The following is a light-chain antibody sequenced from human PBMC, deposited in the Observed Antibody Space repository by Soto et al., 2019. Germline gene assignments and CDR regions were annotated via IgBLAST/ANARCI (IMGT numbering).Light chain of an antibody. V-gene: IGKV3-15*01. CDR1: QSVSTN. J-gene: IGKJ1*01. CDR3: QQYGSSGT. Sequence: EIVMTQSPVTLSVSPGERATLSCRASQSVSTNLAWYQQKPGQSPRLPIYGTSTRATGVPARFSGGGSGTEFTLTISSLQPDDFATYYCQQYGSSGTFGQGTKVDIK. CDR2: GTS.